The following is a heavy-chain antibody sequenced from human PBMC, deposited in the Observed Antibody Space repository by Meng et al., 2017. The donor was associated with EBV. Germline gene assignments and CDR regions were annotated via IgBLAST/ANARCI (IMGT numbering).Heavy chain of an antibody. CDR2: IYYSGSA. V-gene: IGHV4-39*01. Sequence: QLQRRESGPGLVKPSXTLSLTCRASGASISSNNHYWAWIRQPPGKRLEWIGSIYYSGSAYYNPSLKSRVTISVDTSKNQFSLKLSSVTAADTAVYYCARHRLWSGYFRSPYDYGGQGTLVTVSS. J-gene: IGHJ4*02. D-gene: IGHD3-3*01. CDR3: ARHRLWSGYFRSPYDY. CDR1: GASISSNNHY.